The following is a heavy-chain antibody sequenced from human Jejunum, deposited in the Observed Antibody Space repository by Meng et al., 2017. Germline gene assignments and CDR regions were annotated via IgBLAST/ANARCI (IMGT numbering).Heavy chain of an antibody. CDR3: ARGATGTRPFDY. V-gene: IGHV4-4*02. CDR2: IWHSGAS. J-gene: IGHJ4*02. D-gene: IGHD5-12*01. CDR1: GGSITTDW. Sequence: QVQLEEAGPGLVKPSGTPSLTCAVAGGSITTDWWNWVRQPPGKGLEWIGEIWHSGASNYNPSLRSRVTISVDKSKNQLSLELASLTAADTAVYYCARGATGTRPFDYWGQGTLVTVSS.